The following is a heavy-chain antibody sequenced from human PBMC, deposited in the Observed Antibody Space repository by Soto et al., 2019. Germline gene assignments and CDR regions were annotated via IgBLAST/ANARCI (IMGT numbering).Heavy chain of an antibody. CDR1: GFTFSSYA. Sequence: GGSLRLSCAASGFTFSSYAMSWVRQAPGKGLEWVSAISGSGGSTYYADSVKGRFTISRDNSKNTLYLQMNSLRAEDTAVYYCAKVTFITIFGVVSPLVDYFDYWGQGTLVTVSS. CDR3: AKVTFITIFGVVSPLVDYFDY. CDR2: ISGSGGST. J-gene: IGHJ4*02. D-gene: IGHD3-3*01. V-gene: IGHV3-23*01.